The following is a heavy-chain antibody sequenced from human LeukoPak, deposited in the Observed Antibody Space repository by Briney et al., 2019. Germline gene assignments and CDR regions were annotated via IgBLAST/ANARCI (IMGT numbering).Heavy chain of an antibody. D-gene: IGHD3-16*01. J-gene: IGHJ4*02. CDR1: GFRFSGYW. V-gene: IGHV3-7*04. CDR2: KQVDGSEK. CDR3: ARGVSYDSFDY. Sequence: GGSLRLSCAASGFRFSGYWMTWVRQAPGKGLEWVDNKQVDGSEKYYVHSVKGRFIIFRDNVKNSLFLQMNSLRVEDTDVYYCARGVSYDSFDYWGQGTLVTVSS.